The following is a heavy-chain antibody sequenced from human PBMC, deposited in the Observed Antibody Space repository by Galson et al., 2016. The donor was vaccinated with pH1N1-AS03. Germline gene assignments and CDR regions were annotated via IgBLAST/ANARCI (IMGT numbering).Heavy chain of an antibody. D-gene: IGHD2/OR15-2a*01. V-gene: IGHV2-5*02. CDR2: IYWDNDP. CDR1: GFSLGVPGVA. Sequence: PALVKPTQTLTLTCTVSGFSLGVPGVAVAWVRQPPGKALEWLADIYWDNDPRYSPSLRSRLTITKDTPRKPVILTLADLDPVDTASYFCVQGPVFQDWGRGIRVHVSS. J-gene: IGHJ4*02. CDR3: VQGPVFQD.